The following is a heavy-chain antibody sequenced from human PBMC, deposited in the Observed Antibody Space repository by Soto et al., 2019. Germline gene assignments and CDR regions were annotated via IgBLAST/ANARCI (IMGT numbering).Heavy chain of an antibody. CDR3: AREAGVDTAMDKYYGMDV. V-gene: IGHV4-61*01. CDR1: GGSVSSGSYY. J-gene: IGHJ6*02. Sequence: PSETLSLTCTVSGGSVSSGSYYWSWIRQPPGKGLEWIGYIYYSGSTNYNPSLKSRVTISVDTSKNQFSLKLSSVTAADTAVYYCAREAGVDTAMDKYYGMDVWGQGTTVTVSS. D-gene: IGHD5-18*01. CDR2: IYYSGST.